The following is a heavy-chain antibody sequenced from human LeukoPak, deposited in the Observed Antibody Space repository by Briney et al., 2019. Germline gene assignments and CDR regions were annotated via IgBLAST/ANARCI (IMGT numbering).Heavy chain of an antibody. J-gene: IGHJ4*02. CDR2: IVVGSGNT. CDR3: AAGRAWNDDGVGDY. Sequence: SVKVSCKASGFTFTSSAVQGVRQARGQRVEWIGWIVVGSGNTNYAQKFQERVTITRDMSTSTAYMELSSLRSEDTAVYYCAAGRAWNDDGVGDYWGQGTLVTVSS. V-gene: IGHV1-58*01. D-gene: IGHD1-1*01. CDR1: GFTFTSSA.